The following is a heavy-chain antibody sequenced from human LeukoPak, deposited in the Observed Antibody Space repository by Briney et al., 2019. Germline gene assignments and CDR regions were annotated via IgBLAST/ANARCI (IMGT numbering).Heavy chain of an antibody. CDR2: ISAYNGNT. Sequence: GASVKVSCKASGYTFISYGISWVRQAPGQGLEWMGWISAYNGNTNYAQKLQGRVTMTTDTSTSTAYMELRSLRSDDTAVYYCARVYYYDSSGYFQLVPFDYWGQGTLVTVSS. CDR3: ARVYYYDSSGYFQLVPFDY. CDR1: GYTFISYG. J-gene: IGHJ4*02. V-gene: IGHV1-18*01. D-gene: IGHD3-22*01.